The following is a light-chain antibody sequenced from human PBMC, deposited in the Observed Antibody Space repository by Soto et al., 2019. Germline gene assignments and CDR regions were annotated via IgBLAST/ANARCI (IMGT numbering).Light chain of an antibody. CDR1: SSNIGNNY. CDR3: ETGKRSLGAGV. CDR2: DNN. Sequence: QSVLTQPPSVSAAPGQKVTISCSGSSSNIGNNYVSWYQQLPGTAPKLLIYDNNKRPSGIPDRFSGSKSGTSATLGITGLRTGDEADYNGETGKRSLGAGVFGGGPKLPVL. J-gene: IGLJ2*01. V-gene: IGLV1-51*01.